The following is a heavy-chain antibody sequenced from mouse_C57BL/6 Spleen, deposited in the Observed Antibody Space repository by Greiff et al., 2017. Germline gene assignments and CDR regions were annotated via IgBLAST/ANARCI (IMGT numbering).Heavy chain of an antibody. CDR1: GYAFSSSW. CDR3: ASYYDYDDAMDY. Sequence: QVQLQQSGPELVKPGASVKISCKASGYAFSSSWMNWVKQRPGKGLEWIGRIYPGDGDTNYNGKFKGKATLTADKSSSTAYMQLSSLTSEDSAVYFCASYYDYDDAMDYWGQGTSVTVSS. J-gene: IGHJ4*01. CDR2: IYPGDGDT. D-gene: IGHD2-4*01. V-gene: IGHV1-82*01.